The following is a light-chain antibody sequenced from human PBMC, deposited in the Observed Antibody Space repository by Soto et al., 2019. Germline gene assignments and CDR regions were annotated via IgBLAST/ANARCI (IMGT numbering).Light chain of an antibody. CDR2: WAS. CDR1: RSVLYSSNNENY. J-gene: IGKJ1*01. CDR3: QQYYSTPWT. Sequence: DIVMTQSPDSLAVSLGERATINCKSSRSVLYSSNNENYLTWYQQKPGQPPKLLIYWASTRESGVPDRFSGSGSGTEFTLTISSLQAEDVAVYYCQQYYSTPWTFGQGTKVEIK. V-gene: IGKV4-1*01.